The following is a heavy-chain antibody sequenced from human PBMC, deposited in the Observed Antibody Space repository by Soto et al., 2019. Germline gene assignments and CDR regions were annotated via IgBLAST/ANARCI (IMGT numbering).Heavy chain of an antibody. Sequence: PSETLSLTCAVSGGSISSSNWWSWVRQPPGKGLEWIGEIYHSGSTNHNPSLKSRVTISVDKSKNQFSLKLSSVTAADTAVYYCARGPGIAAAGTGFDYWGQGTLVTVSS. J-gene: IGHJ4*02. CDR2: IYHSGST. CDR1: GGSISSSNW. D-gene: IGHD6-13*01. V-gene: IGHV4-4*02. CDR3: ARGPGIAAAGTGFDY.